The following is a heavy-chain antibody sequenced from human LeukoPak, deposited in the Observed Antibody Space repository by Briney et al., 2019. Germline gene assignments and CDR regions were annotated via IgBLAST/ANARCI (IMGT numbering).Heavy chain of an antibody. Sequence: SETLSLTCTVSGGSISSGGYYWSWIRQHPGKGLEWIGYIYYGGSTYYNPSLKSRVTISVDTSKNQFSLKLSSVTAADTAVYYCARVKIVATTNWFDPWGQGTLVTVSS. CDR3: ARVKIVATTNWFDP. CDR2: IYYGGST. J-gene: IGHJ5*02. D-gene: IGHD5-12*01. V-gene: IGHV4-31*03. CDR1: GGSISSGGYY.